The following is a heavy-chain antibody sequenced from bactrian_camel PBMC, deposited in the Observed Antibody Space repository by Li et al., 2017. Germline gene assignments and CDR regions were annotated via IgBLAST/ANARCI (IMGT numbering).Heavy chain of an antibody. CDR3: AYGLSTVVAGDNY. CDR2: TSSLSYTI. D-gene: IGHD6*01. J-gene: IGHJ4*01. CDR1: GFTFSDYW. Sequence: QLVESGGGSAQAGGSLRLSCAASGFTFSDYWMNWVRQAPGKGLEWVSRTSSLSYTIYVSDSVKGRFTISRDNARNTVFLQMNSVKTEDTAMYYCAYGLSTVVAGDNYWGQGTQVTVS. V-gene: IGHV3S25*01.